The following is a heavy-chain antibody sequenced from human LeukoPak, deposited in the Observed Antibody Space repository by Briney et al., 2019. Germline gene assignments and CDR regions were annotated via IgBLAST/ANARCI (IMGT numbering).Heavy chain of an antibody. J-gene: IGHJ5*02. CDR2: ISGSGGST. Sequence: GRSLRLSCAASGFTFSTYGMHWVRQAPGKGLEWVSAISGSGGSTYYADSVKGRFTISRDNSKNTLYLQMNSLRAEDTAVYYCAKGSLGIASWGQGTLVTVSS. D-gene: IGHD3-3*02. CDR3: AKGSLGIAS. CDR1: GFTFSTYG. V-gene: IGHV3-23*01.